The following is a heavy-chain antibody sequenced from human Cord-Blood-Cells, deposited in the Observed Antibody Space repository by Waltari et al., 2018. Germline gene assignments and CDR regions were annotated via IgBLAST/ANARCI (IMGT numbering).Heavy chain of an antibody. J-gene: IGHJ4*02. CDR1: GGTFSSHA. D-gene: IGHD2-2*01. CDR3: ARGDVGYCSSTSCYDY. V-gene: IGHV1-69*01. CDR2: IIPIFGTA. Sequence: QVQLVQSGAEVKKPGSSVKVSCKASGGTFSSHAISWLRQAPGQGLEWMGWIIPIFGTANYAQKFQGRVTITADESTSTAYMELSSLRSEDTAVYYCARGDVGYCSSTSCYDYWGQGTLVTVSS.